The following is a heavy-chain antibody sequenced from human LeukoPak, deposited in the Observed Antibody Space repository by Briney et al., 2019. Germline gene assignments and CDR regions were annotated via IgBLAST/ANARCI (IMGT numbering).Heavy chain of an antibody. CDR1: GDSVSTNSAS. CDR3: ARVSSSWSPSLSVTHYFDS. V-gene: IGHV6-1*01. D-gene: IGHD6-6*01. Sequence: SQTLSLTCAISGDSVSTNSASWNWIRQSPSRGLEWLGRTYYKSKWYNDYSVSVKSRITVIPDTSKNQFSLQLNSVTAEDTAVYFCARVSSSWSPSLSVTHYFDSWGQGALVTVSS. CDR2: TYYKSKWYN. J-gene: IGHJ4*02.